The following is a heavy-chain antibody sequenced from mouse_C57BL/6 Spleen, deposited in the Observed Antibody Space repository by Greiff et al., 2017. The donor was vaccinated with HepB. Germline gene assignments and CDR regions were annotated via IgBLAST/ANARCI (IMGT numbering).Heavy chain of an antibody. CDR2: IYPRSGNT. CDR3: ARDYYGSSYWYFDV. J-gene: IGHJ1*03. D-gene: IGHD1-1*01. Sequence: QVQLQQSGAELARPGASVKLSCKASGYTFTSYGISWVKQRTGQGLEWIGEIYPRSGNTYYNEKFKGKATLTAEKSSSTAYMELRSLTSEDSAVYFCARDYYGSSYWYFDVWGTGTTVTVSS. V-gene: IGHV1-81*01. CDR1: GYTFTSYG.